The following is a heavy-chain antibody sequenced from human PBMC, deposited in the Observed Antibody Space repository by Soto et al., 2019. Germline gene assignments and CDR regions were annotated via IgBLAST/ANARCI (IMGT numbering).Heavy chain of an antibody. V-gene: IGHV3-48*02. CDR3: ARDKNRIRYYDPSNYYFDS. J-gene: IGHJ4*02. CDR2: ISSSSSNI. Sequence: EVQLVESGGGLVQPGGSLRLSCAASGFTFSSYSMNWVRQAPGKGLEWVSYISSSSSNIYYADSVKGRFTISRDNAKNSLYLQMNSLRDEDTAVYYCARDKNRIRYYDPSNYYFDSWGQGTLVTVSS. D-gene: IGHD3-9*01. CDR1: GFTFSSYS.